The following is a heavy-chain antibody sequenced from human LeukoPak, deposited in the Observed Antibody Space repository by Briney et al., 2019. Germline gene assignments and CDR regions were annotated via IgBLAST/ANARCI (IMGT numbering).Heavy chain of an antibody. CDR1: GFTFDDYA. CDR2: IRWNNGST. V-gene: IGHV3-9*01. D-gene: IGHD6-19*01. CDR3: SIDTRAVAGGGFDY. Sequence: GGSLRLSCAASGFTFDDYATYGGRHAPRGGVQWGSGIRWNNGSTGYADSLRGRFTISRDNAKNSLYLHMNSLRAEDTALYYSSIDTRAVAGGGFDYWGQGTLVTVSS. J-gene: IGHJ4*02.